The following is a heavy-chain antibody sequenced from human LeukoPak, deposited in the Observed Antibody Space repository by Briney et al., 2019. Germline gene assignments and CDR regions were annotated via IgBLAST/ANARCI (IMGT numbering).Heavy chain of an antibody. CDR3: ASEGQLVRQYIY. V-gene: IGHV3-7*01. Sequence: QPGGSLRLSCAASGFTFSSYWMSWVRQAPGKGLEWVANIKQDGSEKYYEDSVRGRFTISRDNSQNSLYLQMDTLRVEDTAVYYCASEGQLVRQYIYWGQGTRVIVSS. CDR1: GFTFSSYW. J-gene: IGHJ4*02. CDR2: IKQDGSEK. D-gene: IGHD6-6*01.